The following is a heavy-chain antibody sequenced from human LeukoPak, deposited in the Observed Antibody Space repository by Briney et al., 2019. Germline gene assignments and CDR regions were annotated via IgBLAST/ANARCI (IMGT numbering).Heavy chain of an antibody. Sequence: GSLRLSCAASGFTFTQYAMHWVRQPPGKGLEWIGHISNTGTTTYNPSLKSRVTISEYMSENQFSLSLSSVTAADTAVYYCARAIPGNPFDYWGQGTLVTVSS. J-gene: IGHJ4*02. CDR2: ISNTGTT. CDR1: GFTFTQYA. V-gene: IGHV4-59*01. CDR3: ARAIPGNPFDY. D-gene: IGHD1-20*01.